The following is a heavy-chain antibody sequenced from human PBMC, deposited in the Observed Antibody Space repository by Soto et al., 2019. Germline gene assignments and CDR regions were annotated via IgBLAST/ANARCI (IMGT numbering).Heavy chain of an antibody. CDR1: GFIFSTYT. D-gene: IGHD2-2*01. V-gene: IGHV3-21*04. Sequence: EVQLVESGGGLVKPGGSLRLSCAGSGFIFSTYTMNWVRQAPGEGLEWVSTINSGSSYIYYADSVKGRFTISRDNAKNSLDRQVNGPDAEDKALCYGAGDPPRGGGGRVVGMDGWGQGTTVTVSS. CDR3: AGDPPRGGGGRVVGMDG. CDR2: INSGSSYI. J-gene: IGHJ6*02.